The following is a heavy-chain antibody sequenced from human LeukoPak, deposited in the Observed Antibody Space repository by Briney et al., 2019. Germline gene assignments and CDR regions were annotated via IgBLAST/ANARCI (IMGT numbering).Heavy chain of an antibody. Sequence: PGGSLRLSCAASGFTFSTYGMLWVRQAPGKGLEWVSAIDGRGISTYYADSVKGRFTISRDNSKDTLSLHMNSLRADDTAVYYCAKGGGPYSSGWYFDYWGQGTLVTVSS. CDR3: AKGGGPYSSGWYFDY. CDR2: IDGRGIST. CDR1: GFTFSTYG. J-gene: IGHJ4*02. D-gene: IGHD6-19*01. V-gene: IGHV3-23*01.